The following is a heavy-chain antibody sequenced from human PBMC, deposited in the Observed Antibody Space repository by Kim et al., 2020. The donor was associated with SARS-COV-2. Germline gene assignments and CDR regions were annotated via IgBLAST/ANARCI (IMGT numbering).Heavy chain of an antibody. CDR2: ISSSSSYI. D-gene: IGHD1-26*01. Sequence: GGSLRLSCAASGFTFSSYSMNWVRQAPGKGLEWVSSISSSSSYIYYADSVKGRFTISRDNAKNSLYLQMNSLRAEDTAVYYCARDLGDEGWELPNWFDPWGQGTLVTVSS. CDR1: GFTFSSYS. J-gene: IGHJ5*02. V-gene: IGHV3-21*01. CDR3: ARDLGDEGWELPNWFDP.